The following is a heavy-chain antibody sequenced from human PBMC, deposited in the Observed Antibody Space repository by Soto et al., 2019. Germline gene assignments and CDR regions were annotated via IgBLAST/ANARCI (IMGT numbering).Heavy chain of an antibody. D-gene: IGHD4-4*01. CDR1: GFSLSTSGVG. V-gene: IGHV2-5*02. J-gene: IGHJ4*02. Sequence: QITLKESGPPLVKPTQTLTLTCTFSGFSLSTSGVGVGWIRQPPGKALEWLALIYWDDDKRYSPSLKSRLTIHKAXSKTQVVLTMTNMDPVDTATYYCAHPGAYSNHFGYWGQGTLVTVSS. CDR3: AHPGAYSNHFGY. CDR2: IYWDDDK.